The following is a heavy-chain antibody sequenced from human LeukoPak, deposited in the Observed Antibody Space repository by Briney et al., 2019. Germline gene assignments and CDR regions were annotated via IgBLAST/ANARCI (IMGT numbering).Heavy chain of an antibody. D-gene: IGHD3-22*01. CDR3: ARAPRGASYYYDSSGYPYYFDY. Sequence: PGGSLRLSCAASGFTFNSFGMSWVRQAPGKGLEWLSYISSSSSTIYYADSVRGRFTISRDNAKNSLYLQINSLRAEDTAVYYCARAPRGASYYYDSSGYPYYFDYWGQGTLVTVSS. CDR1: GFTFNSFG. J-gene: IGHJ4*02. CDR2: ISSSSSTI. V-gene: IGHV3-48*04.